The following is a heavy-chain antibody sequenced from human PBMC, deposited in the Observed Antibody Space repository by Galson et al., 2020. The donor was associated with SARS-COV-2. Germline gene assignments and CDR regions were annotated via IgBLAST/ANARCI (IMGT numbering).Heavy chain of an antibody. CDR1: GYTFDNYG. CDR3: ARDALPTDSFGSGGSSH. CDR2: ITIYKPLT. V-gene: IGHV1-18*01. Sequence: ASVKVSCKTSGYTFDNYGISWVRQAPGQGLEWMGRITIYKPLTKYAQSVQGRVTLTTDTSTTTAYLELRSLTSDDTAVYYCARDALPTDSFGSGGSSHWGQGTRVTVSS. D-gene: IGHD3-10*01. J-gene: IGHJ4*02.